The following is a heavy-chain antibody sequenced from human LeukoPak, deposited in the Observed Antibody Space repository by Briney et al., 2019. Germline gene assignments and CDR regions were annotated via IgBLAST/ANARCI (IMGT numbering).Heavy chain of an antibody. CDR1: GGTFSSYA. CDR2: IIPISGTA. V-gene: IGHV1-69*05. CDR3: ARVSIFGVVIMRGSFDY. D-gene: IGHD3-3*01. J-gene: IGHJ4*02. Sequence: ASVKVSCKASGGTFSSYAISWVRQAPGQGLEWMGGIIPISGTANYAQKFQGRVTITTDESTSTAYMELSSLRSEDTAVYYCARVSIFGVVIMRGSFDYWGQGTLVTVSS.